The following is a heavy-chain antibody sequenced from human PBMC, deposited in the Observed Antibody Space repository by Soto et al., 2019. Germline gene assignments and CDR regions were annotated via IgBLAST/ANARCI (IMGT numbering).Heavy chain of an antibody. J-gene: IGHJ4*02. D-gene: IGHD4-17*01. V-gene: IGHV3-30*03. CDR1: GFIFSKYG. CDR2: ISTDGTNK. Sequence: QVPLVESGGGVVQSGRSLRLSCADSGFIFSKYGMHWVRQAPGKGLEWVAFISTDGTNKNYADSLKGRFTISRDNSKNTLYLQMNSLGAEDTAVYYCARDHGGGNLYGDSGYWGQGTLVTVSS. CDR3: ARDHGGGNLYGDSGY.